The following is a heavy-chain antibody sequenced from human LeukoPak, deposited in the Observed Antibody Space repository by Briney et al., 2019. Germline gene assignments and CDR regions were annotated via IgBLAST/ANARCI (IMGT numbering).Heavy chain of an antibody. Sequence: SETLSLTCTVSGGSISSYYWSWIRQPPGKGLERIGYIYYSGSTNYNPSLKSRVTISVDTSKNQFSLKLSSVTAADTAVYYCARDRYYYGSGGNWFDPWGQGTLVTVSS. V-gene: IGHV4-59*01. J-gene: IGHJ5*02. CDR3: ARDRYYYGSGGNWFDP. CDR2: IYYSGST. CDR1: GGSISSYY. D-gene: IGHD3-10*01.